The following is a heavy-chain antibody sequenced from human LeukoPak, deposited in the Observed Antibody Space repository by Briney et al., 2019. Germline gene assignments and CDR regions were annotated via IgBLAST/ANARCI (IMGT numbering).Heavy chain of an antibody. CDR2: ISGSGGST. CDR1: GFTLSSYA. J-gene: IGHJ6*02. D-gene: IGHD2-2*03. V-gene: IGHV3-23*01. Sequence: GGSLRLSCAASGFTLSSYAMSWVSQAPGKGLEWVSAISGSGGSTYYADSVKGRFTISRDNSKNTLYLQMNSLRAEDTAVYYCAKDGYCSSTSCPPLYGMDVWGQGTTVTVSS. CDR3: AKDGYCSSTSCPPLYGMDV.